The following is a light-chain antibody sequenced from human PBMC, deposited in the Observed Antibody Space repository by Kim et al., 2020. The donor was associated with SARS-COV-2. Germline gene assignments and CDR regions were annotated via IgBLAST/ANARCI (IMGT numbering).Light chain of an antibody. CDR3: QQRSNWPPMYT. J-gene: IGKJ2*01. Sequence: PGERATPSCRASQSVSSYLAWYQQKPGQAPRLLIYDASNRATGIPARFSGSGSGTDFTLTISSLEPEDFAVYYCQQRSNWPPMYTFGQGTKLEI. CDR2: DAS. V-gene: IGKV3-11*01. CDR1: QSVSSY.